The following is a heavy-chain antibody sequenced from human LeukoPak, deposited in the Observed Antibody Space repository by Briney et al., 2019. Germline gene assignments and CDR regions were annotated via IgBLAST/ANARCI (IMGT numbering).Heavy chain of an antibody. V-gene: IGHV4-59*01. CDR2: IYYSGST. CDR1: GGSISSYY. Sequence: SETLSLTCTDSGGSISSYYWSWIRQPPGKGLEWSGYIYYSGSTNYNPSLKSQVTISVDPSKNQCYLKLSSVTAADTAVYYCARGADTYYYDSSGYSHFDYWGQGTLVTVSS. D-gene: IGHD3-22*01. J-gene: IGHJ4*02. CDR3: ARGADTYYYDSSGYSHFDY.